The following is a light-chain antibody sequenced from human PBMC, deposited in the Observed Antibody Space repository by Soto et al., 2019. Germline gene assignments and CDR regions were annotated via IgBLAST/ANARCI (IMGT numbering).Light chain of an antibody. V-gene: IGKV3-20*01. CDR2: GAS. CDR3: QQYGSSWT. CDR1: QRVSSD. J-gene: IGKJ1*01. Sequence: EIVMTQSPATLSVSPGERATLSCRASQRVSSDLAWHQQKPGQAPRLLIYGASSRATGIPDRFSGSGSGTDFTLTISRLEPEDFAVYYCQQYGSSWTFGQGTKVDIK.